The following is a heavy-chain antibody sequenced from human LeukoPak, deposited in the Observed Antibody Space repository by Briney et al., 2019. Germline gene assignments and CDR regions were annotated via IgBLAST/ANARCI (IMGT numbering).Heavy chain of an antibody. V-gene: IGHV1-8*03. CDR2: MNPNSGST. CDR1: GYTFTSYD. J-gene: IGHJ4*02. CDR3: ARQVDTTMALPDY. Sequence: GASVKVSCKASGYTFTSYDINWVRQATGQGLEWMGWMNPNSGSTGYAQKFQGRVTITRNTSISTAYMELSGLRSEDTAVYYCARQVDTTMALPDYWGQGTLVTVSS. D-gene: IGHD5-18*01.